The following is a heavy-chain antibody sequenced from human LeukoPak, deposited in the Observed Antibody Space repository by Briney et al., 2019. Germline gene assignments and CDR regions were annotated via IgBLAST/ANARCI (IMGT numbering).Heavy chain of an antibody. V-gene: IGHV3-23*01. CDR1: GFTFSSYA. CDR2: ISGSGGST. J-gene: IGHJ4*02. CDR3: ARDGVGSTTFFGYFDY. Sequence: GGSLRLSCAASGFTFSSYAMSWVRQAPGKGLEWVSAISGSGGSTYYADSVKGRFTISRGNSKNTLYLQMNSLRVEDTAVYYCARDGVGSTTFFGYFDYWGQGSLVTVSS. D-gene: IGHD1-26*01.